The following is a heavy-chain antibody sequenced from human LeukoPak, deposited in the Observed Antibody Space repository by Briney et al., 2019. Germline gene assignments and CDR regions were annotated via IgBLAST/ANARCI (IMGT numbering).Heavy chain of an antibody. V-gene: IGHV4-34*01. CDR2: INHSGST. CDR1: GVSFSGYY. D-gene: IGHD3-22*01. Sequence: SETLSLTCAVYGVSFSGYYWSWIRQPPGKGLEWIGEINHSGSTNYNPSLKSRVTISVDTSKNQFSLKLSSVTAADTAVYYCARRNYYERTGAFDIWGQGTMVTVSS. J-gene: IGHJ3*02. CDR3: ARRNYYERTGAFDI.